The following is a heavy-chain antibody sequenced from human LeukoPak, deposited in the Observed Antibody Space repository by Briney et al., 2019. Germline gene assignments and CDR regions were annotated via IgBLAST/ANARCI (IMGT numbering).Heavy chain of an antibody. CDR2: ISASGGHT. CDR1: GFTFSNFA. D-gene: IGHD2-2*01. Sequence: GGSLRLSCAASGFTFSNFAMSWVRQAPGKGLDWVSAISASGGHTYYADSVKGRFTISRDSSKNTLYLQMNSLRADDTALYYCAKDRVGSCSTTSCPIDYWGQGTPVTVSS. V-gene: IGHV3-23*01. J-gene: IGHJ4*02. CDR3: AKDRVGSCSTTSCPIDY.